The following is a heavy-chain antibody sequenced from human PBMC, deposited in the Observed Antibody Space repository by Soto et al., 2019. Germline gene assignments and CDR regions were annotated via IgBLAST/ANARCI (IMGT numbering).Heavy chain of an antibody. J-gene: IGHJ6*02. D-gene: IGHD7-27*01. Sequence: QITLKESGPTLVKPTQPLTLTCTLSGFSLNTGGGGVVWIRQPPGKALEWLALIYWNDDKRYSPSLKSRLTITKDTSRNQVVITMTNMDPVDTATYYCARRPNWGMEGLGAWGQGTTVTVSS. CDR3: ARRPNWGMEGLGA. CDR2: IYWNDDK. V-gene: IGHV2-5*01. CDR1: GFSLNTGGGG.